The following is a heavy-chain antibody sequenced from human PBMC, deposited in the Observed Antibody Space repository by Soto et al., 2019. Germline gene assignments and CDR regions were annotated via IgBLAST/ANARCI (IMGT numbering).Heavy chain of an antibody. CDR1: GGTFSRYA. CDR3: ARDIVGPPTTWWLYR. Sequence: YSLQASCKASGGTFSRYAISWVRQAPGQGLEWMGGIIPIFGTANYAQKFQGRVTITADESTSTAYMELSSLRFEDTAVYYCARDIVGPPTTWWLYRWGQRTPVTVSS. CDR2: IIPIFGTA. J-gene: IGHJ4*02. D-gene: IGHD1-26*01. V-gene: IGHV1-69*13.